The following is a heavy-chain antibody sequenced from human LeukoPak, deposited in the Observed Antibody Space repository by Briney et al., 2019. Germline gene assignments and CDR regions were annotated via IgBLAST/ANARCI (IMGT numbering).Heavy chain of an antibody. Sequence: ASVKVSCKASGYTLTSYGISWVRLAPGQGLEWMGWISGYNGNANYAQKLQGRVTMTTDTSTSTAYMELRSLRSDDTAVYYCARDRPTAMESSFYFYGMDVWGQGTTVTVSS. V-gene: IGHV1-18*01. D-gene: IGHD5-18*01. J-gene: IGHJ6*02. CDR2: ISGYNGNA. CDR3: ARDRPTAMESSFYFYGMDV. CDR1: GYTLTSYG.